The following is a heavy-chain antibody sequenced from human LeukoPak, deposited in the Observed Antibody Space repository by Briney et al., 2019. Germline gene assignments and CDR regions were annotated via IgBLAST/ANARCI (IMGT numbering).Heavy chain of an antibody. CDR2: VNLQGST. Sequence: PSETLSLTCGVSGGTIINTNYWTWVHQPPGKGLEWIGEVNLQGSTNYNPSLMGRVAISVDTSENHISLQLTSVTAADTAVYYCAREGGPYRPLDYSGLGTLVTVSS. CDR1: GGTIINTNY. V-gene: IGHV4-4*02. J-gene: IGHJ4*02. CDR3: AREGGPYRPLDY.